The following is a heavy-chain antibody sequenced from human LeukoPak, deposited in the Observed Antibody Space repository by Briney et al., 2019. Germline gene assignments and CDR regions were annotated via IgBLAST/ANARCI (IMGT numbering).Heavy chain of an antibody. CDR3: ARGRRITIFGVDYYYYMDV. J-gene: IGHJ6*03. Sequence: PSETLSLTCTVSGGSISSYYWSWIRQPPGKGLEWIGYIYYSGSTNYNPSLKSRVTISVDTSKNQFSLKLSSVTAADTAVYYCARGRRITIFGVDYYYYMDVWGKGTTVTVSS. V-gene: IGHV4-59*01. D-gene: IGHD3-3*01. CDR1: GGSISSYY. CDR2: IYYSGST.